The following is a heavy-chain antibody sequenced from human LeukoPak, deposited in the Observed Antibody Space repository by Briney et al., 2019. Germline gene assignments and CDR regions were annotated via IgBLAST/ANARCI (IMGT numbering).Heavy chain of an antibody. D-gene: IGHD3-22*01. CDR1: GFTFSIYA. CDR2: ITSSGETT. Sequence: QPGGSLRLSCVASGFTFSIYAMSWVRQAPGKGLEWASSITSSGETTYYAGSVKGQFTISRDNSKNTVYLQMNSLRAEDTAVYYCARDRPNYYGANGHYYRRDGDYWGQGTLVTVSS. CDR3: ARDRPNYYGANGHYYRRDGDY. J-gene: IGHJ4*02. V-gene: IGHV3-23*01.